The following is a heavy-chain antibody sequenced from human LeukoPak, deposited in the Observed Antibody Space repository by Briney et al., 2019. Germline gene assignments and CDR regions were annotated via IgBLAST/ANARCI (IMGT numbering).Heavy chain of an antibody. CDR3: ARGYGSGSYVYYYGMDV. J-gene: IGHJ6*02. D-gene: IGHD3-10*01. V-gene: IGHV4-30-4*01. CDR1: GGSISSGDYY. Sequence: SQTLSLTCTVSGGSISSGDYYWSWNRQPPGKGLEWIGYIYHSGSTNYNPSLKSRVTISVDTSKNQFSLKLSSVTAADTAVYYCARGYGSGSYVYYYGMDVWGQGTTVTVSS. CDR2: IYHSGST.